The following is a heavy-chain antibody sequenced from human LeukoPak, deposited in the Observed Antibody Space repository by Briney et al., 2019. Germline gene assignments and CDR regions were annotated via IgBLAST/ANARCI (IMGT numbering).Heavy chain of an antibody. CDR3: ARDWLEDIVVVVAASRFDP. D-gene: IGHD2-15*01. CDR1: GFTFSSYA. Sequence: GGSLRLSCAASGFTFSSYAMSWVRQAPGKGLEWVSAISGSGGSTYYADSVKGRFTISRDNSKNTLYLQMNSLRAEDTAVYYCARDWLEDIVVVVAASRFDPWGQGTLVTVSS. CDR2: ISGSGGST. J-gene: IGHJ5*02. V-gene: IGHV3-23*01.